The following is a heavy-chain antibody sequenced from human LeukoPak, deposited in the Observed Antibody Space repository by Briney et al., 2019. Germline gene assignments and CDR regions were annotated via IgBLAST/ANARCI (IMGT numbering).Heavy chain of an antibody. V-gene: IGHV1-69*13. Sequence: GASVKVSCKAPGGTFSSYAISWVRQAPGQGLEWMGGIIPIFGTANYAQKFQGRVTITADESTSTAYMELSSLRSEDTAVYYCARREVYSSGWHWFDPWGQGTLVTVSS. J-gene: IGHJ5*02. CDR2: IIPIFGTA. D-gene: IGHD6-19*01. CDR3: ARREVYSSGWHWFDP. CDR1: GGTFSSYA.